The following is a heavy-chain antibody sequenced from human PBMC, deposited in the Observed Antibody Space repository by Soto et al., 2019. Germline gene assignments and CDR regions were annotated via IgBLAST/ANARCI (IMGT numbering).Heavy chain of an antibody. CDR3: ARDAEYDDNGLDY. CDR2: IVNHGGRK. V-gene: IGHV3-33*01. J-gene: IGHJ4*02. Sequence: QVQLVESGGGVVQPGTSLRLSCAASGFLFSRFGMHWVRQAPGKGLEWVAVIVNHGGRKDYADSVRGRFTISGENSRNTLLLEMSSLRVGDKARYFCARDAEYDDNGLDYRGQGTLVTVSS. D-gene: IGHD1-1*01. CDR1: GFLFSRFG.